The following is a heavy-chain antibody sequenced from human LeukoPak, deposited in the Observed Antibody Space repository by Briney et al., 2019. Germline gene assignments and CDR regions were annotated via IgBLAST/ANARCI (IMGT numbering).Heavy chain of an antibody. Sequence: ASVNVSCMASGYTFTSYGISWVRQAPGQGLGGMGWISAYNGNTNYAQKLQGRVTMTTDTSTSTAYMELRSLRSDDTAVCYCARHASPTYYYDSSGYFGHWGQGTLVTVSS. CDR1: GYTFTSYG. CDR3: ARHASPTYYYDSSGYFGH. CDR2: ISAYNGNT. V-gene: IGHV1-18*01. D-gene: IGHD3-22*01. J-gene: IGHJ4*02.